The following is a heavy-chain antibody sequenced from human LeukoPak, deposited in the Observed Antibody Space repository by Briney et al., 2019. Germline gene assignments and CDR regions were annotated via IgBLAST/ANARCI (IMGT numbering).Heavy chain of an antibody. CDR3: AKFEPHYDSSGLDY. Sequence: GGSLRLSCAASGFTFDDYAMHWVRQAPGKGLEWVAFIRYDGSNKYYADSVKGRFTISRDNSKNTLYLQMNSLRAEDTAVYYCAKFEPHYDSSGLDYWGQGTLVTVSS. CDR2: IRYDGSNK. J-gene: IGHJ4*02. V-gene: IGHV3-30*02. D-gene: IGHD3-22*01. CDR1: GFTFDDYA.